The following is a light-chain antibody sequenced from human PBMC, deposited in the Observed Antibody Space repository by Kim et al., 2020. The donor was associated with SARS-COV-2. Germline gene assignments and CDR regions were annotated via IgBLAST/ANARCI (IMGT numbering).Light chain of an antibody. V-gene: IGLV3-9*01. J-gene: IGLJ2*01. CDR2: RIN. CDR1: DLGSRN. Sequence: VALGQTARITCGGDDLGSRNVHWYQQRPGQAPVLVIDRINNRPSGIPDRFSGSKSGNTATLTISRAQAGDEADYFCQVWDSTIIVVFGGGTQLTVL. CDR3: QVWDSTIIVV.